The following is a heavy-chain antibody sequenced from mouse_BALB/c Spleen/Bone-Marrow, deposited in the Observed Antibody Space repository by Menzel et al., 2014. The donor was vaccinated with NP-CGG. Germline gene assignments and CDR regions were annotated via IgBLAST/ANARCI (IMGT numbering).Heavy chain of an antibody. CDR3: ARKERRDAIFDY. CDR2: INSNGGST. J-gene: IGHJ2*01. D-gene: IGHD2-14*01. Sequence: EVQVVESGGGSVQPGGSLKLSCAASGFTFSSYGMSWVRQTPDKRLELVATINSNGGSTYYPDSVKGRFTISRDNAKNTLYLQMSRLKSEDTAMYYGARKERRDAIFDYWGQGTTLTVSS. V-gene: IGHV5-6-3*01. CDR1: GFTFSSYG.